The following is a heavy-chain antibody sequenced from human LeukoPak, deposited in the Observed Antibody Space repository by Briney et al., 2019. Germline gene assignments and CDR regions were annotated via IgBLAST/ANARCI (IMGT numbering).Heavy chain of an antibody. CDR2: IYYSGST. Sequence: PSETLSLTCTVSGGSISSHYWSWIRQPPGKGLEWIGYIYYSGSTNYNPSLKSRVTISVDTSKNQFSLKLSSVTAADTAVYYCARRLISLRSYYYYYYMDVWGKGTTVTVSS. V-gene: IGHV4-59*08. D-gene: IGHD3-16*01. CDR3: ARRLISLRSYYYYYYMDV. J-gene: IGHJ6*03. CDR1: GGSISSHY.